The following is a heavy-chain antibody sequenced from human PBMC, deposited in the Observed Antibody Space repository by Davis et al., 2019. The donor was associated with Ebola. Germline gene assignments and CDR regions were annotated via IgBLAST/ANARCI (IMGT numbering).Heavy chain of an antibody. Sequence: GESLKISCAASGFTFSDSWMHWVRQVPGKGPVWVSRINSDGRDATYADSVKGRFTISRDNAKNTLYLQMNSLRAEDTAVYYCARRYNWHYDYWGQETLVTVSS. J-gene: IGHJ4*02. D-gene: IGHD1-7*01. CDR1: GFTFSDSW. CDR2: INSDGRDA. CDR3: ARRYNWHYDY. V-gene: IGHV3-74*03.